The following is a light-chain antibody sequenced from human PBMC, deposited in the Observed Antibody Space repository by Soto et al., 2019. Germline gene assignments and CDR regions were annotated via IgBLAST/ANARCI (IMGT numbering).Light chain of an antibody. V-gene: IGLV1-51*01. Sequence: QSVLTQPPSVSAAPGQTVIISCSGSSSNIETNFVSWYQQLPGTAPKLLIFDNNKRPSGIPDRFSGSKSGTSATLGITGLQTGDEADYYCVTWDTSLTTTVLFGGGTQLTVL. J-gene: IGLJ2*01. CDR2: DNN. CDR3: VTWDTSLTTTVL. CDR1: SSNIETNF.